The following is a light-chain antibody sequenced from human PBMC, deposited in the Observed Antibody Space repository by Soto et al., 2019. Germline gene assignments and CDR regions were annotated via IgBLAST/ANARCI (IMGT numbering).Light chain of an antibody. CDR2: KAS. V-gene: IGKV1-5*03. CDR3: QQYNGYTWT. J-gene: IGKJ1*01. CDR1: QSFSTY. Sequence: DIQMTQSPSTLSAFVGDRVTITCRASQSFSTYLAWYQQKPGKAPKLLIYKASSLQSGVPSRFSGSGSGTEFTLTISSLQPDDFATYYCQQYNGYTWTYGLGTKV.